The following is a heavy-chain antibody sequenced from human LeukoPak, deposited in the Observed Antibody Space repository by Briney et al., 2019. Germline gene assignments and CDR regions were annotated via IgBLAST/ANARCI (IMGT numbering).Heavy chain of an antibody. D-gene: IGHD5-12*01. J-gene: IGHJ4*02. CDR3: ARGRDSGYDYYFDY. CDR2: MNPNSGNT. Sequence: ASVKVSCKASGYTFTSYDINWLRQATGQGLEWMGWMNPNSGNTGYAQKFQGRVTITRNTSISTAYMELSSLRSEDTAVYYCARGRDSGYDYYFDYWGQGTLVTVSS. CDR1: GYTFTSYD. V-gene: IGHV1-8*03.